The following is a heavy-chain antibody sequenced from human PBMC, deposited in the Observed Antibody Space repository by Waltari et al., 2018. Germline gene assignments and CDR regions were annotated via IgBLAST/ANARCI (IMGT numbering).Heavy chain of an antibody. CDR1: GGSISSGGYY. D-gene: IGHD3-16*01. CDR2: IYYSGST. J-gene: IGHJ6*03. Sequence: QVQLQESGPGLVKPSQTLSLTCTVSGGSISSGGYYWTCIRQHPGKGLEWIGYIYYSGSTYYNPSLKSRVTISVDTSKNQFSLKLSSVTAADTAVYYCASSLRGLGYYYMDVWGKGTTVTVSS. V-gene: IGHV4-31*03. CDR3: ASSLRGLGYYYMDV.